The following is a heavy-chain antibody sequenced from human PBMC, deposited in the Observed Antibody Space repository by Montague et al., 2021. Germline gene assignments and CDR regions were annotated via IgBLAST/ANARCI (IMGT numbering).Heavy chain of an antibody. CDR1: GFTFSTFP. CDR3: ARWRVYYDSSGYAA. D-gene: IGHD3-22*01. J-gene: IGHJ5*02. V-gene: IGHV3-30-3*01. CDR2: ISHDGSNK. Sequence: SLRLSCAASGFTFSTFPMHWVRQAPGKGLEWVALISHDGSNKYYADSVRGRFTVSRDNSKNTLYLQTSSLRADDTAVCYCARWRVYYDSSGYAAWGRGTLVTVSS.